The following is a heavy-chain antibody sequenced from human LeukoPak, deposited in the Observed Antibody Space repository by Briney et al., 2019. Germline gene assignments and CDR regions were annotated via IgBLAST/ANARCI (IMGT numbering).Heavy chain of an antibody. CDR2: VYYSGST. D-gene: IGHD5-24*01. V-gene: IGHV4-39*01. Sequence: SETLSLTCTVSGGSISSTSYYWGWIRQPPGKGLEWIGSVYYSGSTYYNPSLKSRVAISVDKSKNQFSLRLTSVTAADTAVYNCARLGLSDRDGYRSFDDWGQGTLVTVSS. CDR1: GGSISSTSYY. CDR3: ARLGLSDRDGYRSFDD. J-gene: IGHJ4*02.